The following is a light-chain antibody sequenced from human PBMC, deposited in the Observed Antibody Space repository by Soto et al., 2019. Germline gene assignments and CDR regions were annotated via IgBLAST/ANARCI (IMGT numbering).Light chain of an antibody. CDR2: DAS. V-gene: IGKV1-5*01. CDR3: QQYNSYSSTWT. Sequence: DIQMTQSPSTLSASVGDRVTITCRASQSISSWLAWYQQKPGKTPNLLFYDASSLESGVPSRFSGSGSGTEFTLTISSLQPDDFATYYCQQYNSYSSTWTFGQGTKVEIK. CDR1: QSISSW. J-gene: IGKJ1*01.